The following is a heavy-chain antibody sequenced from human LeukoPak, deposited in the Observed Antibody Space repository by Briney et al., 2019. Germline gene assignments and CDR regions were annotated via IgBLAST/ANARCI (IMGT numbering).Heavy chain of an antibody. V-gene: IGHV3-23*01. J-gene: IGHJ5*02. Sequence: GGSLRLSCAASGFTFSSYAMSWVRQAPGKGLEWVSAFSGSGGSTYYADSVKGRFTISRDNSKNTLYLRMNSLRAENTAVYYCAKSSPPPLRSWGQGTLVTVSS. CDR1: GFTFSSYA. CDR3: AKSSPPPLRS. CDR2: FSGSGGST.